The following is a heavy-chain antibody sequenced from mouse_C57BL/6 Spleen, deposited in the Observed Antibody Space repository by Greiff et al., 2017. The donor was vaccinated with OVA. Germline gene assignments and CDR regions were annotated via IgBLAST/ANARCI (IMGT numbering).Heavy chain of an antibody. CDR2: IYPGSGNT. D-gene: IGHD2-5*01. CDR3: ARDYSNYRWYFDV. Sequence: QVQLKQSGAELVRPGASVKLSCKASGYTFTDYYINWVKQRPGQGLEWIARIYPGSGNTYYNEKFKGKATLTAEKSSSTAYMQLSSLTSEDSAVYFCARDYSNYRWYFDVWGTGTTVTVSS. J-gene: IGHJ1*03. V-gene: IGHV1-76*01. CDR1: GYTFTDYY.